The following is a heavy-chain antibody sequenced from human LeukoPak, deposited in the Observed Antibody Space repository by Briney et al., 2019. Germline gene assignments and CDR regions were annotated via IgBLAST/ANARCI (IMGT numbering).Heavy chain of an antibody. J-gene: IGHJ4*02. Sequence: SGGSLRLSCAASGFTFSSYEMNWVRQAPGQGLEWVSYISSSGNTIYYPDSVKGRFTISRDSAKNSLYLQMNSLRVEDTAVYYCAGVVYFGSGMYSWGQGTLVTVSS. D-gene: IGHD3-10*01. V-gene: IGHV3-48*03. CDR2: ISSSGNTI. CDR3: AGVVYFGSGMYS. CDR1: GFTFSSYE.